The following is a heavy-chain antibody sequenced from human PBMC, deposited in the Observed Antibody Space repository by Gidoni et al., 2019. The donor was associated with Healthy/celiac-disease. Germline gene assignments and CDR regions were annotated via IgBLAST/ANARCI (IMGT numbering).Heavy chain of an antibody. CDR2: IYYSGST. CDR1: GGSISSYY. Sequence: QVQLQESGPGLVKPSETLSLPCTVSGGSISSYYWSWIRQPPGKGLEWIGYIYYSGSTNYNPSLKSRVTISVDTSKNQFSLKLSSVTAADTAVYYCARKRSGNWFDPWGQGTLVTVSS. V-gene: IGHV4-59*01. J-gene: IGHJ5*02. D-gene: IGHD3-3*01. CDR3: ARKRSGNWFDP.